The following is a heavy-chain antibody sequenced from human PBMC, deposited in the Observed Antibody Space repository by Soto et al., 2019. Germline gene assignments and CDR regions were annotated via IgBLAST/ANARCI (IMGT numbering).Heavy chain of an antibody. V-gene: IGHV1-69*13. CDR3: ASLMCSGGSCYSGPGYYGMDV. Sequence: ASVKVSCKASGGTFSSYAISWVRQAPGQGLEWMGGIIPIFGTANYAQKFQGRVTITADESTSTAYMELSSLRSEDTAVYCCASLMCSGGSCYSGPGYYGMDVWGQGTTVTVSS. CDR2: IIPIFGTA. J-gene: IGHJ6*02. D-gene: IGHD2-15*01. CDR1: GGTFSSYA.